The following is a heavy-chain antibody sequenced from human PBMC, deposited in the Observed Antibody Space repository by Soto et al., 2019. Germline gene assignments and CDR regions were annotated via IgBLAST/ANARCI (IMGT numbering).Heavy chain of an antibody. CDR1: GYTLTELS. Sequence: ASVKVSCKVSGYTLTELSMHWVRQAPGKGLERMGGFDPEDGETIYAQKFQGRVTMTEDTSTDTAYMELSSLRSEDTAVYYCATAGEMATIFHYWGQGTLVTVSS. J-gene: IGHJ4*02. D-gene: IGHD5-12*01. CDR2: FDPEDGET. CDR3: ATAGEMATIFHY. V-gene: IGHV1-24*01.